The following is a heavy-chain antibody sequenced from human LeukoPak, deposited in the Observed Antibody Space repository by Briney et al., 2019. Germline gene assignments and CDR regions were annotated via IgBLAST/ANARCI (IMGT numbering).Heavy chain of an antibody. V-gene: IGHV3-53*01. Sequence: GGSLRLSCAASGFTVSSCYMSWVRQAPGKGLEWVSVIYSGGTTYYADSVKGRFTISRDNSKNTLYLQMNSLRAEDTAVYYCAGDRKERDHFDYWGQGTLVTVSS. CDR2: IYSGGTT. D-gene: IGHD1-1*01. CDR3: AGDRKERDHFDY. J-gene: IGHJ4*02. CDR1: GFTVSSCY.